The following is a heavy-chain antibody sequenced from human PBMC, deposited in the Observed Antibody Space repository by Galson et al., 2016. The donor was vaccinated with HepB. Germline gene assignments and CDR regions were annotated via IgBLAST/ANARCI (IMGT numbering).Heavy chain of an antibody. D-gene: IGHD1-26*01. V-gene: IGHV4-39*01. CDR1: GDSIKSGISY. J-gene: IGHJ4*02. CDR2: IYYTAST. CDR3: ARHGRIFALDS. Sequence: SETLSLTCTVFGDSIKSGISYWAWIRQPPGKGLEWIGTIYYTASTTSNPSLKSRLSMSVDTSKNQFSLKLTSVTAADSGLYFCARHGRIFALDSWGKGTLVSVSS.